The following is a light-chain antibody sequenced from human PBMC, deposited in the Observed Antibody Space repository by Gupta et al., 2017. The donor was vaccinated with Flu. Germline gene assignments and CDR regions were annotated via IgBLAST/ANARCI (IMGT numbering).Light chain of an antibody. CDR2: LKSDGSV. CDR3: QTWGSGASMV. J-gene: IGLJ3*02. CDR1: SRNINYA. V-gene: IGLV4-69*01. Sequence: KLTCTLRSRNINYASAWHKQQPEKGPRFLMKLKSDGSVTKGDGIPERFSGSTAVTERHLTISGLQSEDEADYFCQTWGSGASMVFGGGTRLTVL.